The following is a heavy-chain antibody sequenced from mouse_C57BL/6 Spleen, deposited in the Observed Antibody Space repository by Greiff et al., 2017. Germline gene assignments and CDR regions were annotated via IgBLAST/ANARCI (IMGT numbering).Heavy chain of an antibody. CDR3: TPYDGYYPAWFAY. J-gene: IGHJ3*01. Sequence: EVQLQESGAELVRPGASVKLSCTASGFNIKDYYMNWVQQRPEQGLEWIGRIDPEDGDTEYAPKFQGKATMTADTSSNTAYLQLSSLTSEDTAVSYWTPYDGYYPAWFAYWGQGTLVTVSA. CDR2: IDPEDGDT. V-gene: IGHV14-1*01. D-gene: IGHD2-3*01. CDR1: GFNIKDYY.